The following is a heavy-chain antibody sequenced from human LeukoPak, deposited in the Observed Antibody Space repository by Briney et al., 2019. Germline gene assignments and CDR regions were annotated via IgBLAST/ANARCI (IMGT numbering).Heavy chain of an antibody. CDR2: INPNSGDT. CDR1: GYTFGAYY. Sequence: ASVKVSCKASGYTFGAYYMHWVRQAPGQGLEWMEWINPNSGDTNYAQKFQGRLTMTRDTPITTAYMELSSLRSDDTAVYYCARPTYSSGWSVGAYWGQGTLVTVSS. D-gene: IGHD6-19*01. CDR3: ARPTYSSGWSVGAY. J-gene: IGHJ4*02. V-gene: IGHV1-2*02.